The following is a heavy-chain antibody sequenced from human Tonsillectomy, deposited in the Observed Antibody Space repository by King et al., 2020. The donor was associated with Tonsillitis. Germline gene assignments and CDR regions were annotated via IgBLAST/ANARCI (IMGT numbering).Heavy chain of an antibody. V-gene: IGHV3-30-3*01. CDR3: ARAGFCDSTSCYRYYYYMDV. CDR1: GFTFTTLA. D-gene: IGHD2-2*01. CDR2: ISYDGSNN. Sequence: QVQLVESGGGVVPPGRSLSLSCAAFGFTFTTLAMQCGRQAPVTVLDWVAFISYDGSNNFYTVSSKGRYTISRDNSKNTLYLQMNRLSAADTAVYYWARAGFCDSTSCYRYYYYMDVWGKGTTVTVSS. J-gene: IGHJ6*03.